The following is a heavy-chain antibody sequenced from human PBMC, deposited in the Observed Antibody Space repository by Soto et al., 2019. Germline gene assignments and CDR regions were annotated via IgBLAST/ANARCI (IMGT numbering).Heavy chain of an antibody. CDR1: GYTFSSYY. V-gene: IGHV1-46*03. D-gene: IGHD2-21*02. J-gene: IGHJ4*01. Sequence: ASVKVSCKASGYTFSSYYMNWVRQAPGQGLEWQGIINPSGGYTTYAQRYMGIVTMTSDTSTSTFHMELGSLTSEDTAVYYCARGGGIVVVTAPYDHWG. CDR3: ARGGGIVVVTAPYDH. CDR2: INPSGGYT.